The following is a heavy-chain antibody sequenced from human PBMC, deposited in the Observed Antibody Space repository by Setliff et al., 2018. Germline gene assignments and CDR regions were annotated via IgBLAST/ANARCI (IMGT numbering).Heavy chain of an antibody. CDR2: INPSGGYA. CDR1: GYTFTTYY. V-gene: IGHV1-46*01. CDR3: ARDRHMVVIPAARAHFDN. Sequence: ASVKVSCKASGYTFTTYYMHWVRQAPGQGLEWMGIINPSGGYANYAQKFQGRVTMTRDTSTSTAYLELRSLRSDDTAVYFCARDRHMVVIPAARAHFDNWGQGTLVTVSS. D-gene: IGHD2-2*01. J-gene: IGHJ4*02.